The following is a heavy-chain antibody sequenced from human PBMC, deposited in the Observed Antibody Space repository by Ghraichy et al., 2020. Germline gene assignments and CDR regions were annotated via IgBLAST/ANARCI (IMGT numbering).Heavy chain of an antibody. J-gene: IGHJ3*02. CDR2: IYTSGST. V-gene: IGHV4-4*09. CDR1: GGSISSYY. CDR3: ARHGPLTIFGVVEAFDI. Sequence: SQTLSLTCTVSGGSISSYYWSWIRQPPGKGLEWIGYIYTSGSTNYNPSLKSRVTISVDTSKNQFSLKLSSVTAADTAVYYCARHGPLTIFGVVEAFDIWGQGTMVTVSS. D-gene: IGHD3-3*01.